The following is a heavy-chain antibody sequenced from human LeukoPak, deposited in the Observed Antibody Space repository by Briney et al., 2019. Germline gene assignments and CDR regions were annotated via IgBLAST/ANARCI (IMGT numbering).Heavy chain of an antibody. D-gene: IGHD3-10*01. Sequence: GGSLGLSCAASGLTFSSYEMNWVREAPGKGLEWVSYISSSGSTIYYADSVKGRFTISRDNAKNSLYLQMNSLRAEDTAVYYCARDRSLKVRGVIPQPNWSDPWGQGTLVTVSS. CDR1: GLTFSSYE. V-gene: IGHV3-48*03. J-gene: IGHJ5*02. CDR2: ISSSGSTI. CDR3: ARDRSLKVRGVIPQPNWSDP.